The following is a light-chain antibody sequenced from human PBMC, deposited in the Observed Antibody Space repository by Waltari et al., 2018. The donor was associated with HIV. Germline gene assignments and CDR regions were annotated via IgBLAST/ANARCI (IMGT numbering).Light chain of an antibody. Sequence: QSALTQPRSVSGSPGQSISISCTGTSSDVGGYKYVSWYQQYPGEVPKLMIYDVTKRPSGVPDRFSGSKSGNTASLTISGLQAEDEADYYCCSYAGVYTRWVFGGGTTLTVL. CDR1: SSDVGGYKY. J-gene: IGLJ3*02. V-gene: IGLV2-11*01. CDR3: CSYAGVYTRWV. CDR2: DVT.